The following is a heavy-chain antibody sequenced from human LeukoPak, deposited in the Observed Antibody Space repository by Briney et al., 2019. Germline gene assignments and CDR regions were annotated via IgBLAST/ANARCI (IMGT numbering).Heavy chain of an antibody. D-gene: IGHD6-6*01. CDR1: GFSVSSYY. J-gene: IGHJ6*04. Sequence: PSESLSLSCTASGFSVSSYYWSWIRQPPGKGLEWLGFIYYSGSTYYKPSLKSRVTISVDTSKNQFSLKLSSVTAEDTAVYYCARVRRSSSSNYYYYYVMDVWGEGTTVTVSA. V-gene: IGHV4-59*02. CDR3: ARVRRSSSSNYYYYYVMDV. CDR2: IYYSGST.